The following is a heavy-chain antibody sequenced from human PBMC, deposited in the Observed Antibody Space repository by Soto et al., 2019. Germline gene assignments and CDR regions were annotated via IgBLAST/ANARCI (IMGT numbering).Heavy chain of an antibody. CDR2: IYWNDDK. CDR3: AREGAIVPRFFDP. D-gene: IGHD1-26*01. CDR1: GFSLTTNGVG. V-gene: IGHV2-5*01. J-gene: IGHJ5*02. Sequence: QITLKESGPTLVKPTETLTLICTFSGFSLTTNGVGVGWIRQPPGKALEWLALIYWNDDKRYSPSLQSRLTITKDTSKSQVVFTMANLDPVDTATDYCAREGAIVPRFFDPWGQGILVTVSS.